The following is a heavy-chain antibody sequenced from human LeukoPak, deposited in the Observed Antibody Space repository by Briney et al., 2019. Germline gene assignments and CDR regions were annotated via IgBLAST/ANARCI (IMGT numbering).Heavy chain of an antibody. Sequence: SPSETLSLTCTVSGYSISSGYYWGWIRQPPGKGLEWIGSIYHSGSTYYNPSLKSRVTISVDTSKNQFSLKLSSVTAADTAVYYCARDRKYFDYWGQGTLVTVSS. D-gene: IGHD1-14*01. J-gene: IGHJ4*02. CDR2: IYHSGST. CDR1: GYSISSGYY. CDR3: ARDRKYFDY. V-gene: IGHV4-38-2*02.